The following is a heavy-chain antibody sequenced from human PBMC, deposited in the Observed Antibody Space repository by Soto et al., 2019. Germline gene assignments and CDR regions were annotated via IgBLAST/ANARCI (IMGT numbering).Heavy chain of an antibody. D-gene: IGHD3-3*01. Sequence: SVKVSCKASGGTFSSYAISWVRQAPGQGLEWMGGIIPIFGTANYAQKFQGRVTITADESTSTAYMELSSLRSEDTAVYYCARGRDFGVVIQYYYYGMDVWGQGTTVTVSS. V-gene: IGHV1-69*13. CDR1: GGTFSSYA. CDR3: ARGRDFGVVIQYYYYGMDV. CDR2: IIPIFGTA. J-gene: IGHJ6*02.